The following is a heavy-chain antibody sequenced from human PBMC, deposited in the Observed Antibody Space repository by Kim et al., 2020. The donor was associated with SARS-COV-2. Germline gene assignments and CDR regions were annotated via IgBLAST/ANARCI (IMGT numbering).Heavy chain of an antibody. D-gene: IGHD2-21*02. J-gene: IGHJ3*02. CDR3: ASTLTGVVTNDAFDI. CDR1: GGSISSGGYY. Sequence: SETLSLTCTVSGGSISSGGYYWSWIRQHPGKGLEWIGYIYYSGSTYYNPSLKSRVTISVDTSKNQFSLKLSSVTAADTAVYYCASTLTGVVTNDAFDIWGQGTMVTVSS. CDR2: IYYSGST. V-gene: IGHV4-31*03.